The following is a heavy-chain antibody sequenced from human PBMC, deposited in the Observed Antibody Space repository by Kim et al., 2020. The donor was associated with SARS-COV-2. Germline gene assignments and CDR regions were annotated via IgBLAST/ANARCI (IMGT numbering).Heavy chain of an antibody. Sequence: YSNTVKGRISMYTDNDKNSLYLQMNSLRAEDTAVYYCARETVETPDAFDVWGQGTMVTVSS. J-gene: IGHJ3*01. D-gene: IGHD2-21*02. CDR3: ARETVETPDAFDV. V-gene: IGHV3-48*03.